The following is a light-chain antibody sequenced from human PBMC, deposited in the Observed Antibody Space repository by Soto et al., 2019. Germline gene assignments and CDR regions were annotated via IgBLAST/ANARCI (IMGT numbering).Light chain of an antibody. Sequence: QAVVTQPASVSGSPGQSITISCTGTSSDVGSYNLVSWYQHHPGKAPKLMIYEGSKRPSGVSDRFSGSRSGNTASLTISGLQAEDEADYYCYSYASSSTFGLYVFGTGTKLTVL. J-gene: IGLJ1*01. CDR2: EGS. CDR3: YSYASSSTFGLYV. CDR1: SSDVGSYNL. V-gene: IGLV2-23*03.